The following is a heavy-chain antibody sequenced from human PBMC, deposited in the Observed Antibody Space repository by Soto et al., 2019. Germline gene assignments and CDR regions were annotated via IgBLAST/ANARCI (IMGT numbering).Heavy chain of an antibody. J-gene: IGHJ4*02. CDR3: ATPDTEYCSSTSCYMGTYFDY. V-gene: IGHV3-23*01. CDR2: ISGSGGTT. CDR1: GFTFSRYG. Sequence: GGSLRLSCAASGFTFSRYGMSWVRQAPGKGLEWVSGISGSGGTTYYADSVKGRFTISRDNSKNTLYLQMNSLRAEDTALYYCATPDTEYCSSTSCYMGTYFDYWGQGTLVTVSS. D-gene: IGHD2-2*02.